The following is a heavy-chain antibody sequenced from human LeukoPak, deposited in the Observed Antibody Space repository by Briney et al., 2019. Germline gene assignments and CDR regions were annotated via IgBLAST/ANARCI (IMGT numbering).Heavy chain of an antibody. Sequence: GGSLRLSCAASGFTFSTYWMSWVRQAPGKGLEWVANIKQDGSEQYYVDSVKGRFTISRDNAKNSLYLQMNSLRAEGTAVYYCARDHTFPGIPDYWGQGTLVTVSS. CDR1: GFTFSTYW. J-gene: IGHJ4*02. CDR3: ARDHTFPGIPDY. V-gene: IGHV3-7*01. D-gene: IGHD2/OR15-2a*01. CDR2: IKQDGSEQ.